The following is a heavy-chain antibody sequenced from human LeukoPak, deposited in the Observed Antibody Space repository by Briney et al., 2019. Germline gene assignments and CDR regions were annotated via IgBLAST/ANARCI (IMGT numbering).Heavy chain of an antibody. Sequence: GGSLRLSCAASGFTFSNFYMNWIRQAPGKGLEGVSYISGSGHTIYYVDSVKGRFTISRDNSKKSLYLQMNSLRVEDTAVYYCAREGGHSGYDNDAFDIWGQGTMVTVSS. D-gene: IGHD5-12*01. CDR2: ISGSGHTI. V-gene: IGHV3-11*04. J-gene: IGHJ3*02. CDR1: GFTFSNFY. CDR3: AREGGHSGYDNDAFDI.